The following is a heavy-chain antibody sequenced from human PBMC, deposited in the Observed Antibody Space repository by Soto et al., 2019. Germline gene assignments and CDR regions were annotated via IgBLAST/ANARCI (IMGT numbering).Heavy chain of an antibody. CDR1: GNYY. CDR3: ARVSGDYVPWFDP. V-gene: IGHV4-30-4*01. D-gene: IGHD4-17*01. J-gene: IGHJ5*02. Sequence: GNYYWSWVRQRPGKGLEWIGYIYYSGTTYYNPSLMSLVSISVDSSQIKFSLTLTSVTAAETAVYYCARVSGDYVPWFDPWGQGTLVTVSS. CDR2: IYYSGTT.